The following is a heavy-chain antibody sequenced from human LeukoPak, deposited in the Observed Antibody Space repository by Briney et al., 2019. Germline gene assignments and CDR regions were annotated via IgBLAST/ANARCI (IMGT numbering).Heavy chain of an antibody. CDR1: GGSISNYY. CDR2: INHSGST. Sequence: SETLSLTCTVSGGSISNYYWSWIRQPAGKGLEWIGEINHSGSTNYNPSLKSRVTISVDTSKNQFSLKLSSVTAADTAVYYCARGRRIVVVITKNWFDPWGQGTLVTVSS. V-gene: IGHV4-34*01. J-gene: IGHJ5*02. CDR3: ARGRRIVVVITKNWFDP. D-gene: IGHD3-22*01.